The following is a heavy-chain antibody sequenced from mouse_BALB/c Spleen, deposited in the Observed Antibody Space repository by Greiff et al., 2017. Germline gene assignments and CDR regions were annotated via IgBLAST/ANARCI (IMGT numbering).Heavy chain of an antibody. CDR1: GFSLSTYGIG. Sequence: ESGPGILQPSQTLSLTCSFSGFSLSTYGIGVGWIRQPSGKGLEWLAHIWWNDNKYYNTALKSRLTISKDTSNNQVFLKIASVDTADTATYYCARIEKDGYAMDYWGQGTSVTVSS. V-gene: IGHV8-11*01. J-gene: IGHJ4*01. CDR3: ARIEKDGYAMDY. CDR2: IWWNDNK.